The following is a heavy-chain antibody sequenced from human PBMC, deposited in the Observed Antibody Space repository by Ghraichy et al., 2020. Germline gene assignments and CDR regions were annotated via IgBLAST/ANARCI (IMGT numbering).Heavy chain of an antibody. D-gene: IGHD1-26*01. CDR3: ARKRRVGATLAY. Sequence: SETLPLTCAVYGGSFSGYYWSWIRQPPGKGLEWIGEINHSGSTNYNASLKSRVTISVDTSKNQFSLKLTSVTAADTAVYYCARKRRVGATLAYWGQGTLVTVSS. J-gene: IGHJ4*02. V-gene: IGHV4-34*01. CDR2: INHSGST. CDR1: GGSFSGYY.